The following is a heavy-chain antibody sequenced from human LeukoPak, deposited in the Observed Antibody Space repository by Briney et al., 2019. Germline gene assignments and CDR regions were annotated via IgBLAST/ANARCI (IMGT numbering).Heavy chain of an antibody. CDR1: GFTFDDYT. CDR2: ISWDGGST. V-gene: IGHV3-43*01. D-gene: IGHD3-16*01. CDR3: AKDMQGGAFDI. J-gene: IGHJ3*02. Sequence: PGGSLRLSCAASGFTFDDYTMHWVRQAPGKGLEWVSLISWDGGSTYYADSVKGRFTISRDNAKNSLYLQMNSLRAEDMALYYCAKDMQGGAFDIWGQGTIVTVSS.